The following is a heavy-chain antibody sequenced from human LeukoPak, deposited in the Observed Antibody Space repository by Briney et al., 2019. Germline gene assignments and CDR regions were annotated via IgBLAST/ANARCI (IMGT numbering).Heavy chain of an antibody. CDR1: GGSFSGYY. CDR2: INHSGST. J-gene: IGHJ3*02. D-gene: IGHD3-10*01. V-gene: IGHV4-34*01. CDR3: ARGRVRGLLWFGDAFDI. Sequence: SETLSHTCAVYGGSFSGYYWSWIRQPPGKGLEWIGEINHSGSTNYNPSLKSRVTISVDTSKNQFSLKLSSVTAADTAVYYCARGRVRGLLWFGDAFDIWGQGTMVTVSS.